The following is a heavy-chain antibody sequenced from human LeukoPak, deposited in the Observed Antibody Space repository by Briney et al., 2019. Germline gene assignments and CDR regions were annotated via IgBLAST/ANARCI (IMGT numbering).Heavy chain of an antibody. CDR1: GYTFTTYH. Sequence: GASVKVSCKTPGYTFTTYHINWVRQATGQGLEWLGWMNPYNGDRGYAQKFQGRLSITSDTSISTAYMELSSLKSDDTAIYFCARTTSLTASGYDCRGQGTLVTVSS. J-gene: IGHJ4*02. CDR3: ARTTSLTASGYDC. V-gene: IGHV1-8*03. D-gene: IGHD4-17*01. CDR2: MNPYNGDR.